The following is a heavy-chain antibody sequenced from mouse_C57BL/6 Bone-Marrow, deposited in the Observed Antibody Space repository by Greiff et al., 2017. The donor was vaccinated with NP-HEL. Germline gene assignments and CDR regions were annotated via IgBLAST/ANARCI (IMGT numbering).Heavy chain of an antibody. CDR2: ISSGGSYT. CDR3: ARRAMDY. Sequence: EVKLVESGGDLVKPGGSLKLSCAASGFTFSSYGMSWVRQTPDQRLEWVATISSGGSYTYYPDSVKGRFTISRDNAKNTLYLQMSSLKSEDTAMYYCARRAMDYWGQGTSVTVSS. CDR1: GFTFSSYG. J-gene: IGHJ4*01. V-gene: IGHV5-6*01.